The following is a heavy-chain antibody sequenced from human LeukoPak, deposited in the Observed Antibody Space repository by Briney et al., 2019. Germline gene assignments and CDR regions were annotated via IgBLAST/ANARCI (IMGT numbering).Heavy chain of an antibody. CDR3: ANFYYYYYYMDV. Sequence: GGSLRLSCAASGFTFNNYWMHWVRQAPGKGLVWVSAISGSGGSTYYADSVKGRFTISRDNSKNTLYLQMNSLRAEDTAVYYCANFYYYYYYMDVWGKGTTVTVSS. CDR2: ISGSGGST. V-gene: IGHV3-23*01. J-gene: IGHJ6*03. CDR1: GFTFNNYW.